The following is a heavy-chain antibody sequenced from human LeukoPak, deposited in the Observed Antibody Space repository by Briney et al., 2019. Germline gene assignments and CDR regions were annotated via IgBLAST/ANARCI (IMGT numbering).Heavy chain of an antibody. V-gene: IGHV3-53*01. J-gene: IGHJ4*02. D-gene: IGHD3-22*01. CDR3: AKKGAGDSSGYYAYYFDY. CDR1: GFSVSSNY. Sequence: GGSLRLSCAASGFSVSSNYISWVRQAPGKGLEGVSVIYSGGNTYYADSVKGRFTISRDNSKNTLYLQMNSLRAEDTAVYYCAKKGAGDSSGYYAYYFDYWGQGTLVTVSS. CDR2: IYSGGNT.